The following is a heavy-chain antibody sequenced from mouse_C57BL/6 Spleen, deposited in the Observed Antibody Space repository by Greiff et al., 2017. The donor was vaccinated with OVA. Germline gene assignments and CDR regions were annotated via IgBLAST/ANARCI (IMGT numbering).Heavy chain of an antibody. CDR2: INPSTGGT. J-gene: IGHJ2*01. D-gene: IGHD1-1*01. V-gene: IGHV1-42*01. CDR3: ARHPLYYGSDY. CDR1: GYSFTGYY. Sequence: EVQLQQSGPELVKPGASVKISCKASGYSFTGYYMNWVKQSPEKSLEWIGEINPSTGGTTYNQKFKAKATLTVDKSSSTAYMQLKSLTSEDSAVYYCARHPLYYGSDYWGQGTTLTVSS.